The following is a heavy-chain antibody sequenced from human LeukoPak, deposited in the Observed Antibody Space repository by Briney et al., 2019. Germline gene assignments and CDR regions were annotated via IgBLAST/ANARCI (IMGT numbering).Heavy chain of an antibody. CDR1: GLTVSSYD. Sequence: PGGSLSLSCAASGLTVSSYDMNCIRLSTGKGLEWITEIHHSGTTHYNPSLKSRLSILVDKSKNQFSLKLTSMAAADTAVYYCARNGDYSMDYWGQGTLVTVSS. J-gene: IGHJ4*02. D-gene: IGHD2-15*01. CDR2: IHHSGTT. CDR3: ARNGDYSMDY. V-gene: IGHV4-34*01.